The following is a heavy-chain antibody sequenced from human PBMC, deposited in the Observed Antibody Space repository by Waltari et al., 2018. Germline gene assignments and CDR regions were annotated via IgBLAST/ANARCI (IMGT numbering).Heavy chain of an antibody. Sequence: QVQLVQSGAEVKKPGSSVKVSCKTSGGSFNRLTLSWVRQAPGQGLEWMGGIIPGLHTANYAQNFQGRVTITADESSQTAYMEMSSLRFEDTAVYYCVTISSRYPFWGQGTLVTVSS. D-gene: IGHD3-9*01. CDR2: IIPGLHTA. V-gene: IGHV1-69*01. CDR3: VTISSRYPF. J-gene: IGHJ4*02. CDR1: GGSFNRLT.